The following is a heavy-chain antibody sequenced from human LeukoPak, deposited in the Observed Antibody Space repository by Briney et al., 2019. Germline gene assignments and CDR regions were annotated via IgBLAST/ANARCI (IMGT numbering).Heavy chain of an antibody. CDR2: INHSGST. CDR3: ARGRGGYSYGRVMDY. CDR1: GGSFSGYY. Sequence: SETLSLTCAVYGGSFSGYYWSWIRQPPGKGLEWIGEINHSGSTNYNPSLKSRVTISVDTSKNQFSLKLSSVTAADTAVYYCARGRGGYSYGRVMDYWGQGTLVTVSS. J-gene: IGHJ4*02. V-gene: IGHV4-34*01. D-gene: IGHD5-18*01.